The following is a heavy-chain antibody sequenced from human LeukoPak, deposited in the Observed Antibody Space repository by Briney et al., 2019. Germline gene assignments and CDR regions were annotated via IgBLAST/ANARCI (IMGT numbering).Heavy chain of an antibody. V-gene: IGHV5-51*01. CDR3: ARQVPISSIWLTIRGAMDPNFDY. J-gene: IGHJ4*02. Sequence: GESLKISCKGSGYSFTSYWIGWVRQMPGKGLEWMGIIYPGDSDTRYSPSFQGQVTISADKSISTAYLQWSSLKASDTAMYYCARQVPISSIWLTIRGAMDPNFDYWGQGTLVTVSS. D-gene: IGHD6-13*01. CDR2: IYPGDSDT. CDR1: GYSFTSYW.